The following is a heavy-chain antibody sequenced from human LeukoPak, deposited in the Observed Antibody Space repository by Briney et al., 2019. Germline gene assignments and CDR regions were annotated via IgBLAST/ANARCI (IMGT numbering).Heavy chain of an antibody. D-gene: IGHD1-20*01. CDR1: GFTFSSYG. CDR3: AKGLDLGDNWKDALDI. CDR2: IRYDGSNK. V-gene: IGHV3-30*02. Sequence: GGSLRLSCAASGFTFSSYGMHWVRQAPGKGLEWVAFIRYDGSNKYYADSVKGRFTISRDNSKNTLYLQMNSLRAEDTAVYYCAKGLDLGDNWKDALDIWGQGTMVTVSS. J-gene: IGHJ3*02.